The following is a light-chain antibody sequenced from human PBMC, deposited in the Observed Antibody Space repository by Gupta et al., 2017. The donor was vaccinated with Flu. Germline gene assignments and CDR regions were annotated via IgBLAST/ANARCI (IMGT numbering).Light chain of an antibody. J-gene: IGLJ2*01. CDR2: LVS. Sequence: ITINCTGRSSSVGGYNYVYWYQQHPGQAPKLLIFLVSNRPSGVSDRFSGSKSGTTASLTITGLQAEDEADYYCSSYTNTNTLVVFGGGTKLTVL. V-gene: IGLV2-14*01. CDR3: SSYTNTNTLVV. CDR1: SSSVGGYNY.